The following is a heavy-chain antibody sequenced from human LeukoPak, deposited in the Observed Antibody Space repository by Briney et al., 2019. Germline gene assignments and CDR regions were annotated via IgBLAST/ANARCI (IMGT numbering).Heavy chain of an antibody. V-gene: IGHV4-59*01. CDR3: ARDLGRDGYIFLDH. CDR1: GGCISSYY. CDR2: IYYSGST. J-gene: IGHJ4*02. D-gene: IGHD5-24*01. Sequence: SETLSLTCTVSGGCISSYYWSWIRQPPGKGLEWIGYIYYSGSTNYNPSLKSRVTISVDTSKNQFSLKLSSETAPDTAVYYSARDLGRDGYIFLDHCPQGTLFPVSS.